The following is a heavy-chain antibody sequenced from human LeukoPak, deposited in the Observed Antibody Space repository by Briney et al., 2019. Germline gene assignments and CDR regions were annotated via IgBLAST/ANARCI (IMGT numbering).Heavy chain of an antibody. Sequence: GGSLRLSCAASGFTFSSYEMNWVRQAPGKGLEWVSYISSSGSTIYYADSVKGRFTISRDNARNSLYLQMNSLRAKDTAVYYCARDTLNSRILRGYGMDVWGQGTTVTVSS. V-gene: IGHV3-48*03. J-gene: IGHJ6*02. CDR1: GFTFSSYE. D-gene: IGHD6-13*01. CDR2: ISSSGSTI. CDR3: ARDTLNSRILRGYGMDV.